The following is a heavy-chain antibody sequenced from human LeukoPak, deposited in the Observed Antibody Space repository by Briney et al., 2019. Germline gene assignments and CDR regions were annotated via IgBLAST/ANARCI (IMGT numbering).Heavy chain of an antibody. Sequence: SGPTLVNPTQTLTLTCTFSGFSLSTSGMCVSWIRQPPGKALEWLARIDWDDDKYYSTSLKTRLTISKDTSKNQVVLTMTNMDPVDTATYYCARIRVDYYDSSGLTFDYWGQGTLVTVSS. J-gene: IGHJ4*02. V-gene: IGHV2-70*11. D-gene: IGHD3-22*01. CDR1: GFSLSTSGMC. CDR3: ARIRVDYYDSSGLTFDY. CDR2: IDWDDDK.